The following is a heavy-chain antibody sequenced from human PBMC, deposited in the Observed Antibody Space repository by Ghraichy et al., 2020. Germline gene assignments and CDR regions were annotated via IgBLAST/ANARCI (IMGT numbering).Heavy chain of an antibody. CDR2: ISGSGGST. V-gene: IGHV3-23*01. J-gene: IGHJ4*02. CDR3: AKDSGYGDYGGFDY. D-gene: IGHD4-17*01. Sequence: GESLNISCAASGFTFSSYAMSWVRQAPGKGLEWVSAISGSGGSTYYADSVKGRFTISRDNSKNTLYLQMNSLRAEDTAVYYCAKDSGYGDYGGFDYWGQGTLVTVSS. CDR1: GFTFSSYA.